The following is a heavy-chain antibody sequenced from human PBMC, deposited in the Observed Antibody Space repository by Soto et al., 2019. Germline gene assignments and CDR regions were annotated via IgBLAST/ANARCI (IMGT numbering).Heavy chain of an antibody. CDR2: ISSNGGST. V-gene: IGHV3-64D*06. Sequence: GGSLRLSCSASGFTFSSYAMYWVRQAPGKGLEYVSGISSNGGSTYYADSVKGRFTISRDNSKNTLYLQMSSLGAEDTAVYYCAREVRNYYYYYGMDVWGQGTTVTVSS. CDR3: AREVRNYYYYYGMDV. J-gene: IGHJ6*02. CDR1: GFTFSSYA.